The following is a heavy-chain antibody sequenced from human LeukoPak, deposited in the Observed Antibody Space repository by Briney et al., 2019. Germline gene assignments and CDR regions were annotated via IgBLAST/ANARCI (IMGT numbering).Heavy chain of an antibody. CDR1: GFTFSSYS. Sequence: GGSLRLSCAASGFTFSSYSMNWVRQAPGKGLEWVSSISSSSSYIYYADSVKGRFTISRDNAKNSLYLQMNSLRAEDTAVYYCARALIDYYGTGAFDIWGQGTMVTVSS. J-gene: IGHJ3*02. D-gene: IGHD1-1*01. CDR2: ISSSSSYI. CDR3: ARALIDYYGTGAFDI. V-gene: IGHV3-21*01.